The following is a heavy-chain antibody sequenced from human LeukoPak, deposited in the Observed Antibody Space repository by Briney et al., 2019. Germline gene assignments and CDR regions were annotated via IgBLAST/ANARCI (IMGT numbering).Heavy chain of an antibody. D-gene: IGHD4-11*01. V-gene: IGHV3-23*01. CDR2: ISGIGVST. J-gene: IGHJ4*02. Sequence: GGPLRLPCAASGFTFSNYAMSWVRQAPGKGLEWVSAISGIGVSTYYAHSAKDRFTLSSDNSKNTLHLQMNSLRDEDTAAYYCGNYISRIYFHYWGQGTLVTVSS. CDR3: GNYISRIYFHY. CDR1: GFTFSNYA.